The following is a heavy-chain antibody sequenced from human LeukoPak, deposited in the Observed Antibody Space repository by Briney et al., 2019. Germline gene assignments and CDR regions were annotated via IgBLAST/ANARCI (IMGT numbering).Heavy chain of an antibody. CDR1: GFTFNAYG. V-gene: IGHV3-30*18. D-gene: IGHD6-13*01. CDR3: AKDESMAAAAYYFGY. Sequence: GRSQRLSCAASGFTFNAYGMHWVRQAPGKGLEWVAVISSDGRDKKSADSVKGRFTISRDNSKNMVYLQMNSLRPEDTAVYYCAKDESMAAAAYYFGYWGQGTLVTVSS. CDR2: ISSDGRDK. J-gene: IGHJ4*02.